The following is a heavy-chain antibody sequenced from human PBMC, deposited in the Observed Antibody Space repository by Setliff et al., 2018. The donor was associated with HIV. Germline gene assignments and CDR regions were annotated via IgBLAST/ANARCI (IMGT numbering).Heavy chain of an antibody. J-gene: IGHJ5*02. CDR2: IYTTGST. D-gene: IGHD2-2*01. V-gene: IGHV4-4*08. Sequence: PSETLSLTCTVSGGSISNYYWSWIRQPPGKGLEWIGYIYTTGSTNYNPSLKSRVTISVDTSKNQFSLKLSSVTAADTAVYYCVRAGYCSSASCYFSGWFDPWGQGTLVTVSS. CDR1: GGSISNYY. CDR3: VRAGYCSSASCYFSGWFDP.